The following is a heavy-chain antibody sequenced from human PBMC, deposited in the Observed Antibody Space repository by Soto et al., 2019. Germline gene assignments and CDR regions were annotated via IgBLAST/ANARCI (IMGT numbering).Heavy chain of an antibody. J-gene: IGHJ4*02. CDR3: ARDLGYYDSDGYLDY. CDR1: GFTFSDYY. Sequence: QVQLVEYGGGLVKPGGSLRLSCAASGFTFSDYYMSWIRQDPGNGLEWVSYISSDGTIMYYADSVKGRFTISRDNAKNSLYLQMNILRAADTAVYYCARDLGYYDSDGYLDYWGQGTLVTVTS. V-gene: IGHV3-11*01. CDR2: ISSDGTIM. D-gene: IGHD3-22*01.